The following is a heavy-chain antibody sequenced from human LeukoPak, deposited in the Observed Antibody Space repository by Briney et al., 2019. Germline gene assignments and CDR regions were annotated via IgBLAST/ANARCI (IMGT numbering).Heavy chain of an antibody. CDR2: FDPEDGET. Sequence: ASVKVSCTVSGYTLTELSMHWVRQAPGKGLEWMGGFDPEDGETIYAQKFQGRVTMTEDTSTDTAYMELSSLRSEDTAVYYCATSYSSGWDLDYWGQGTLVTVSS. D-gene: IGHD6-19*01. V-gene: IGHV1-24*01. CDR1: GYTLTELS. CDR3: ATSYSSGWDLDY. J-gene: IGHJ4*02.